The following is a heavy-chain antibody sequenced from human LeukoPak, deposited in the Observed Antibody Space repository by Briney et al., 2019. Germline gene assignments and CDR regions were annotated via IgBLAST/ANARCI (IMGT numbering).Heavy chain of an antibody. Sequence: SETLSLTCTVSGGSISSSSYYWGWIRQPPGKGLEWIGSIYYSGSTYYNPSLKSRVTTSVDTSKNQFSLKLSSVTAADTAVYYCARDTGYSYGPYNWFDPWGQGTLVTVSS. J-gene: IGHJ5*02. V-gene: IGHV4-39*07. CDR3: ARDTGYSYGPYNWFDP. CDR2: IYYSGST. D-gene: IGHD5-18*01. CDR1: GGSISSSSYY.